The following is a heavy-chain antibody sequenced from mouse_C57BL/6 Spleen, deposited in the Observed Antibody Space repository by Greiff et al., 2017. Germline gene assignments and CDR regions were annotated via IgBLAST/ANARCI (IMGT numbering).Heavy chain of an antibody. Sequence: VQLQQPGAELVRPGTSVKLSCKASGYTFTSYWMHWVKQRPGQGLEWIGVIDPSDSYTNYNQKFKGKATLTVDTSSSTAYMQLSSLTSEDSAVYYCARRDGSSPFDYWGQGTTLTVSS. D-gene: IGHD1-1*01. CDR1: GYTFTSYW. CDR3: ARRDGSSPFDY. V-gene: IGHV1-59*01. J-gene: IGHJ2*01. CDR2: IDPSDSYT.